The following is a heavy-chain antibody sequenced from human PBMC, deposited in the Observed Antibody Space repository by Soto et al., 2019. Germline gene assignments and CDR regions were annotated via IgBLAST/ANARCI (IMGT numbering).Heavy chain of an antibody. V-gene: IGHV3-33*01. CDR2: IWYDGSNK. J-gene: IGHJ5*02. CDR3: ARDREAAAGTFDP. Sequence: QVQLVESGGGVVQPGRSLRLSCAASGFTFSSYGMHWVRQAPGKGLEWVAVIWYDGSNKYYADSVKGRFTISRDNSKNTLYLQMNSQRAEDTAVYYCARDREAAAGTFDPWGQGTLVTVSS. D-gene: IGHD6-13*01. CDR1: GFTFSSYG.